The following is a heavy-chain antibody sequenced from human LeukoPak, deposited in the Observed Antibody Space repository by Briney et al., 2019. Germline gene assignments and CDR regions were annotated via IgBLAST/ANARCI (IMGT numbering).Heavy chain of an antibody. CDR2: IIPIFGTA. CDR3: ARAPYDSSGSLFDY. D-gene: IGHD3-22*01. J-gene: IGHJ4*02. V-gene: IGHV1-69*13. CDR1: GGTFSSYA. Sequence: ASVKVSCKASGGTFSSYAISWVRQAPGQGLEWMGGIIPIFGTANYAQKFQGRVTITADESTSTAYMELRSLRSDDTAVYYCARAPYDSSGSLFDYWGQGTLVTVSS.